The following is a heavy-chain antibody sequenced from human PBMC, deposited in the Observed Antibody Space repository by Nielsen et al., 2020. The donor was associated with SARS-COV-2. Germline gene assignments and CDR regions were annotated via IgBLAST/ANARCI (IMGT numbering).Heavy chain of an antibody. CDR3: AKWARWRGGSCYYYYGMDV. CDR1: GFTFSNNA. Sequence: GESLKISCVASGFTFSNNAMSWVRQAPGKGLEWVSRISSDGSGDGILYADSVKGRFTVSRDNSKNILHLQMSRLRADDTAVYYCAKWARWRGGSCYYYYGMDVWGQGTTVTVSS. V-gene: IGHV3-23*01. J-gene: IGHJ6*02. CDR2: ISSDGSGDGI. D-gene: IGHD2-15*01.